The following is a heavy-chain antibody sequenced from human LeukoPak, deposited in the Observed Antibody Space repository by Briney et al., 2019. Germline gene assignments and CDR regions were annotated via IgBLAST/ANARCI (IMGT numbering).Heavy chain of an antibody. CDR3: ASGSYYFDY. Sequence: SETLSLTCSVSGGSIRTYYWSWIRQPPGKGLEWIGYIYYSGTTNYNPSLKSRVTISVDTSKNQFSLKLSSVTAADTAIYYCASGSYYFDYWGQGTLVTVSS. V-gene: IGHV4-59*08. CDR2: IYYSGTT. CDR1: GGSIRTYY. D-gene: IGHD1-26*01. J-gene: IGHJ4*02.